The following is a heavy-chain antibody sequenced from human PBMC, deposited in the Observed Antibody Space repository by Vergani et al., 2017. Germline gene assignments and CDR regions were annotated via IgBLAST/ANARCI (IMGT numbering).Heavy chain of an antibody. CDR3: ARHGILDYYDSRVGLYAFDI. CDR1: GGSISSSSYY. CDR2: IYYSGST. Sequence: QLQLQESGPGLVKPSETLSLTCTVPGGSISSSSYYWGWIRQPPGKGLEWIGSIYYSGSTYYNPSLKSLVTISVDTSKNQFSLKLSAVTAADTAVYYCARHGILDYYDSRVGLYAFDIWGQGTMVTVSS. V-gene: IGHV4-39*01. J-gene: IGHJ3*02. D-gene: IGHD3-22*01.